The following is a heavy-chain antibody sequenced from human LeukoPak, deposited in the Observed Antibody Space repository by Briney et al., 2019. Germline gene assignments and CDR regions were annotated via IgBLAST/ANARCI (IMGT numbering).Heavy chain of an antibody. J-gene: IGHJ3*02. CDR1: GVSISSSNW. Sequence: SGTLSLTCTVSGVSISSSNWWSWVRQPPGKGLEWIGEIYHSGNTNYNPSLKSRVTISVDGSKNQFFLKLSSVTAADTAVYYCARCKPGDAFDIWAKGHWSPSLQ. V-gene: IGHV4-4*02. CDR2: IYHSGNT. CDR3: ARCKPGDAFDI. D-gene: IGHD1-14*01.